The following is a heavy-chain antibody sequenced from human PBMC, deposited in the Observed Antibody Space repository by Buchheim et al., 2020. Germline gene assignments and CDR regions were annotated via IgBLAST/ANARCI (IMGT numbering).Heavy chain of an antibody. Sequence: EVQLVESGGGLVQPGGSLRLSCAASGFIFSSYSMNWVRQAPGKGLEWVSYISSSSGNIYYADSVKGRFTISRDNAKNSLYLQMNSLRAEDTAVYYCARDLDHYYDSSGFDYWGQGTL. CDR1: GFIFSSYS. CDR2: ISSSSGNI. J-gene: IGHJ4*02. CDR3: ARDLDHYYDSSGFDY. D-gene: IGHD3-22*01. V-gene: IGHV3-48*01.